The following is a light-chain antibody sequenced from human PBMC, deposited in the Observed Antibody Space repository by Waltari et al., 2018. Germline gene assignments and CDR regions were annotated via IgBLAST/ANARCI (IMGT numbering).Light chain of an antibody. V-gene: IGLV2-14*01. CDR1: SSDVGGYNY. Sequence: QSALTQPASVSGSPGQSLTISSPGTSSDVGGYNYVSWYQQHPGKAPKLMIYEVSNRPSGVSNRFSGSKSGNTASLTISGLQAEDEADYYCSSYTSSSTLYVFGTGTKVTVL. CDR3: SSYTSSSTLYV. CDR2: EVS. J-gene: IGLJ1*01.